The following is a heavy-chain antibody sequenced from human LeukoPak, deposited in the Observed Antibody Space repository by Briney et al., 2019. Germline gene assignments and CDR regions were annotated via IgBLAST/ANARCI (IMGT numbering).Heavy chain of an antibody. CDR2: INRNGGST. CDR1: GFTFDDYG. Sequence: GGSLRLSCEASGFTFDDYGMSWVRQPPGKGLEWVSGINRNGGSTDYADSVKDRFTISRDNAKNSHFLQMNSLRVEDTALYYCVRGFRNGPFDCWGQGTLVTVSS. CDR3: VRGFRNGPFDC. V-gene: IGHV3-20*04. D-gene: IGHD2-8*01. J-gene: IGHJ4*02.